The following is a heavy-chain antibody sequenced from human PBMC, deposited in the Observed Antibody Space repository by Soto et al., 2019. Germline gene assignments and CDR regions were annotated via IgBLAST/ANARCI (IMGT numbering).Heavy chain of an antibody. V-gene: IGHV1-69*13. Sequence: SVNVSCKASGGTFSSYAISWVRQAPGQGLEWMGGIIPILGTANYAQKFQGRVTITADESTSTAYMELSSLRSEDTAVYYCARVSSGWYYFDYWGQGTLVTVSS. CDR2: IIPILGTA. CDR1: GGTFSSYA. CDR3: ARVSSGWYYFDY. D-gene: IGHD6-19*01. J-gene: IGHJ4*02.